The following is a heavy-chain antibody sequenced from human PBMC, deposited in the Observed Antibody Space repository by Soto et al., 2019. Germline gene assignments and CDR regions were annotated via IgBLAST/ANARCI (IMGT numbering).Heavy chain of an antibody. D-gene: IGHD4-17*01. J-gene: IGHJ4*02. CDR1: GFTFSSYG. CDR3: AKPGPGLRGWAYFDY. CDR2: ISYDGSNK. Sequence: QVQLVESGGGVVQPGRSLRLSCAASGFTFSSYGMHWVREAPGKGLEWVAVISYDGSNKYYADSVKGRFTISRDNSKNTLYLQMNSLRAKDTAVYYCAKPGPGLRGWAYFDYWGQATLLTVSS. V-gene: IGHV3-30*18.